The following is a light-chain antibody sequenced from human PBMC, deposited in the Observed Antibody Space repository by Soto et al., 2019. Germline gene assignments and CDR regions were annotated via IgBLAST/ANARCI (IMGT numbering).Light chain of an antibody. J-gene: IGKJ4*01. V-gene: IGKV1-8*01. CDR2: AAS. Sequence: AIRMTQSPSSFSASTGDRVTITCRASQDITSYLAWYQQKPGKAPKLLIYAASTLQTGVPSRFSGSGSGTDFTLTISCLQSEDFATYYCQQYYDYPPTFGGGTTVEIK. CDR1: QDITSY. CDR3: QQYYDYPPT.